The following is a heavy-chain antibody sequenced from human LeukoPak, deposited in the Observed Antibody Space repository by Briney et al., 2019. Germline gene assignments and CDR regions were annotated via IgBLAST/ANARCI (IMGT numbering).Heavy chain of an antibody. Sequence: VGSLRVSCKASGDTFTSYYISWGREAPGQGGECMGIITPSGSTPYAQKFLGRITMTRDTSTSAVHMELSSLRSEDTAVYYCAREGPETYYFDFWGQGTLVTVSS. CDR1: GDTFTSYY. D-gene: IGHD5-24*01. CDR3: AREGPETYYFDF. CDR2: ITPSGST. J-gene: IGHJ4*02. V-gene: IGHV1-46*01.